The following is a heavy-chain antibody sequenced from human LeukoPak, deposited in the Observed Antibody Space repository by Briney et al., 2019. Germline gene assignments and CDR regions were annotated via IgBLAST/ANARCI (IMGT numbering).Heavy chain of an antibody. J-gene: IGHJ5*01. CDR1: GFTFNTYG. V-gene: IGHV3-74*03. CDR2: NNGGGSST. Sequence: GGSLRLSCAASGFTFNTYGIHWVRQAPGKGLVWVSRNNGGGSSTAYADPVKGRFTIARENDKNTLYLQMSSLKADDAAVYYCGRKKGASNYDSWGQGTLVTVSS. D-gene: IGHD4-11*01. CDR3: GRKKGASNYDS.